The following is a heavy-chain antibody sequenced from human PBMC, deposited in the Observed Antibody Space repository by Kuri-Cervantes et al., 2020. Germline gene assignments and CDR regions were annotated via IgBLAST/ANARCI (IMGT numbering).Heavy chain of an antibody. CDR3: VRLGNTFDL. CDR1: GFSFSNYW. V-gene: IGHV3-74*01. D-gene: IGHD1/OR15-1a*01. J-gene: IGHJ3*01. CDR2: INSDGSST. Sequence: GESLKISCAASGFSFSNYWIHWVRQAPGKGLVWVSRINSDGSSTNYADSVKGRFTISRDNAKNTLYLQMNSMRDDDTSIYYCVRLGNTFDLWGQGTKVTVSS.